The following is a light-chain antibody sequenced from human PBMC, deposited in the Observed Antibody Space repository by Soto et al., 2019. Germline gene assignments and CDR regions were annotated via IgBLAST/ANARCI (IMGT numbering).Light chain of an antibody. V-gene: IGKV1-5*01. J-gene: IGKJ4*01. Sequence: IQMSQSPSTVCASXGDRVTINCRARQSISSFLAWYQQKPGKAPKLLXXDASSLESGVQSRLSGSGSGKEFTLNISSLQPDDFATYYCKQYNSYSPLTFGGGTKVDIK. CDR2: DAS. CDR1: QSISSF. CDR3: KQYNSYSPLT.